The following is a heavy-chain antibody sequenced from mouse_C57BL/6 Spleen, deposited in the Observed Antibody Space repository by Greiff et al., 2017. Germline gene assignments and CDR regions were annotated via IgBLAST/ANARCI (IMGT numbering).Heavy chain of an antibody. V-gene: IGHV1-52*01. CDR1: GYTFTSYW. Sequence: QVQLQQPGAELVRPGSSVKLSCKASGYTFTSYWMHWVKQRPIQGLEWIGNIDPSDSETHYNQKFKDKATLTVDKSSSTAYMPLSSLTSEDSAVYYCARLGAYYSNYDFDNWGQGATRTVSS. D-gene: IGHD2-5*01. CDR2: IDPSDSET. J-gene: IGHJ2*01. CDR3: ARLGAYYSNYDFDN.